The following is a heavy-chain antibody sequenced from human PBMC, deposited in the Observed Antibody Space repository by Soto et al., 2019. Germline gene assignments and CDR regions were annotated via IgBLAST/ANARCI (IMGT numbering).Heavy chain of an antibody. CDR3: ARGRPTRYSSGWPLFDY. Sequence: SETLSLTCTVSNTSMTNYYWNWIRQPPGKGLEWIAYIHSSGGTNYVPSLRSRATASVDTSNNQFSLRLTSMTAADTAVYYCARGRPTRYSSGWPLFDYWGQGALVTV. V-gene: IGHV4-59*01. CDR2: IHSSGGT. D-gene: IGHD6-19*01. J-gene: IGHJ4*02. CDR1: NTSMTNYY.